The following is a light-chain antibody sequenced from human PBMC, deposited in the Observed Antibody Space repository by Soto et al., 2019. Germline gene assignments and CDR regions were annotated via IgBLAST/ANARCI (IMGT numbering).Light chain of an antibody. CDR2: DAS. CDR3: QQRSNWLT. J-gene: IGKJ4*01. Sequence: EIVLTPSPATLSLSPVERATLSCRASQNVRSYLAWYQQKPGQAPRLLIYDASNRATGIPARFSGSGSGTDFTLTISSLEPEDFAVYYCQQRSNWLTFGGGTKVDIK. CDR1: QNVRSY. V-gene: IGKV3-11*01.